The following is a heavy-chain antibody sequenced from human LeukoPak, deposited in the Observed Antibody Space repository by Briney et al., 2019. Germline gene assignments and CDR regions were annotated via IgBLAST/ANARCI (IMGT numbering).Heavy chain of an antibody. J-gene: IGHJ6*03. CDR1: GFTFSSYW. V-gene: IGHV3-74*01. Sequence: PGGSLRPSCAASGFTFSSYWMHWVRQAPGKGLVWVSRINSDGSSTSYADSVKGRFTISRDNSKNTLYLQMNSLRAEDTAVYYCAKVGTKDYYYYMDVWGKGTTVTISS. D-gene: IGHD1-7*01. CDR3: AKVGTKDYYYYMDV. CDR2: INSDGSST.